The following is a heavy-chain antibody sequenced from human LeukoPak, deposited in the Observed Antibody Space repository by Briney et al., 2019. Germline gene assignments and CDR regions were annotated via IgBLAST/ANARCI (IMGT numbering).Heavy chain of an antibody. CDR3: ARVRSLEFDF. Sequence: GGSLRLSCAASGFTFSSYWMHWVRQAPGKGLVWVSHINSDGISTNYADSVKGRFTISRDNAKNTLYLQMNNLRAEDTAVYYCARVRSLEFDFWGQGTLVTVSS. CDR2: INSDGIST. V-gene: IGHV3-74*01. CDR1: GFTFSSYW. D-gene: IGHD5-24*01. J-gene: IGHJ4*02.